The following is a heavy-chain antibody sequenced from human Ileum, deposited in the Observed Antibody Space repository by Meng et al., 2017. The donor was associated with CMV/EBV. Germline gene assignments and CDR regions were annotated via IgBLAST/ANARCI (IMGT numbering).Heavy chain of an antibody. CDR3: AREPHSGYALPYYCYYGMDV. CDR1: GFILDDYG. J-gene: IGHJ6*02. CDR2: INWNGGST. D-gene: IGHD5-12*01. Sequence: GESPKISCAASGFILDDYGMSWVRQAPGKGLEWVSGINWNGGSTGYADSVKGRFTISKDNAKNSLYLQMNSLRAEDTAVYYCAREPHSGYALPYYCYYGMDVWGQGTTVTVSS. V-gene: IGHV3-20*04.